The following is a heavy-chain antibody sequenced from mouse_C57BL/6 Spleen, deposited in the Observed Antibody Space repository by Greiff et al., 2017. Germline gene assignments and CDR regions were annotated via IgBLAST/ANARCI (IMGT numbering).Heavy chain of an antibody. CDR1: GYTFTDYN. CDR2: INPNNGGT. CDR3: ARRVAHYAMDY. J-gene: IGHJ4*01. D-gene: IGHD1-1*02. Sequence: EVKLMESGPELVKPGASVKIPCKASGYTFTDYNMDWVKQSHGKSLEWIGDINPNNGGTIYNQKFKGKATLTVDKSSSTAYMELRSLTSEDTAVYYCARRVAHYAMDYWGQGTSVTVSS. V-gene: IGHV1-18*01.